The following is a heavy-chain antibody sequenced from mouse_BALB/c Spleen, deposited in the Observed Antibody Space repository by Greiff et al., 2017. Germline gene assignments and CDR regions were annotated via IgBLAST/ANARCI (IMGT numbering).Heavy chain of an antibody. CDR3: ARDGGYDVAY. CDR1: GFSLTSYG. D-gene: IGHD2-2*01. Sequence: VQRVESGPGLVAPSQSLSITCTVSGFSLTSYGVHWVRQPPGKGLEWLGVIWAGGSTNYNSALMSRLSISKDNSKSQVFLKMNSLQTDDTAMYYCARDGGYDVAYWGQGTLVTVSA. V-gene: IGHV2-9*02. J-gene: IGHJ3*01. CDR2: IWAGGST.